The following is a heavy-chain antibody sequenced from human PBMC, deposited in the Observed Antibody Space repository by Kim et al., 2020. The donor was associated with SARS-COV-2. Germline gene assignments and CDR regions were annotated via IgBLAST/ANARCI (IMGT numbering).Heavy chain of an antibody. J-gene: IGHJ4*02. CDR3: ARGDDSNAFYYDY. Sequence: GGSLRLSCEASGSGFTFSSHSMNWVRQLPGKRLEWVSYISGAGDRIYYVDSVKGRFIISRDNAKKSLFLQMNSLRDEDTAVYYCARGDDSNAFYYDYWGQGILVTVSS. CDR1: GSGFTFSSHS. D-gene: IGHD3-22*01. CDR2: ISGAGDRI. V-gene: IGHV3-48*02.